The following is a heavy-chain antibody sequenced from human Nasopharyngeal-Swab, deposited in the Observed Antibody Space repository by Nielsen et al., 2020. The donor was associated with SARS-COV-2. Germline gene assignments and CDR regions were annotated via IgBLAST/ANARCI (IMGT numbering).Heavy chain of an antibody. D-gene: IGHD2-2*01. CDR1: GFIFSDHY. J-gene: IGHJ6*04. V-gene: IGHV3-73*01. CDR2: IRSKANSYAT. CDR3: TRPIYCSSTSCSDV. Sequence: GESLKISCAASGFIFSDHYMHWVRQASGKGLEWVGRIRSKANSYATAYAASVKGRFTISRDDSKNTAYLQMNSLKTEDTAVYYCTRPIYCSSTSCSDVWGKGTTVTVSS.